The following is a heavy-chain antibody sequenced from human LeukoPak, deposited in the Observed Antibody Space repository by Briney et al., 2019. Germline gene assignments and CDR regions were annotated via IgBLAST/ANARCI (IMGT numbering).Heavy chain of an antibody. V-gene: IGHV4-30-4*08. CDR2: IYYSGST. J-gene: IGHJ3*02. D-gene: IGHD3-22*01. Sequence: KASETLSLTCTVSGGSISSGDYYWSWIRPPPGKGLEWIGNIYYSGSTYYNPSLKSRITISVDTAKNRFSLKLSSVTAADTAVYYCATHSSGYDSGNDAFDIWGQGTMVTVSS. CDR1: GGSISSGDYY. CDR3: ATHSSGYDSGNDAFDI.